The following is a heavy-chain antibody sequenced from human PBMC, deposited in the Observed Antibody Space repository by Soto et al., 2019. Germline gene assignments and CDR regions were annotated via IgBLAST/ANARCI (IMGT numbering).Heavy chain of an antibody. CDR2: INAGNGNT. V-gene: IGHV1-3*01. D-gene: IGHD3-22*01. J-gene: IGHJ3*02. CDR3: ASIDSSGYYRGAFDI. Sequence: ASVKVSCKASGYTFTSYAMHWVRQAPGQRLEWMGWINAGNGNTKYSQKFQGRVTITRDTSASTAYMELSSLRSEDTAVYYCASIDSSGYYRGAFDIWGQGTMVTVSS. CDR1: GYTFTSYA.